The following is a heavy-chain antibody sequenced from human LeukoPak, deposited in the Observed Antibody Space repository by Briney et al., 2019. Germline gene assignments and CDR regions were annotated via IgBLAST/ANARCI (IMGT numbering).Heavy chain of an antibody. V-gene: IGHV4-61*02. CDR1: GGSISSGSYY. D-gene: IGHD1-26*01. CDR2: IYTSGST. Sequence: SQTLSLTCTVSGGSISSGSYYWSWIRQPAGKGLEWIGRIYTSGSTNYNPSLKSRVTISVDTSKNQFSLKLSSVTAADTAVYYCARDSCSGSYRSVAFDIWGQGTMVTVSS. CDR3: ARDSCSGSYRSVAFDI. J-gene: IGHJ3*02.